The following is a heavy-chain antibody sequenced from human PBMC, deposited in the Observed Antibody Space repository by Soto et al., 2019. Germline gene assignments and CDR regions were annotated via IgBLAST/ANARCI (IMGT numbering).Heavy chain of an antibody. J-gene: IGHJ5*02. Sequence: ASETLSLTCTVSGGSISSSSYYWGWIRQPPGKGLEWIGSIYYSGSTYYNPSLKSRVTISVDTSKNQFSLKLSSVTAADTAVYYCVAVAGTGSWFDPWGQGTLVTVSS. CDR2: IYYSGST. D-gene: IGHD6-19*01. CDR3: VAVAGTGSWFDP. CDR1: GGSISSSSYY. V-gene: IGHV4-39*01.